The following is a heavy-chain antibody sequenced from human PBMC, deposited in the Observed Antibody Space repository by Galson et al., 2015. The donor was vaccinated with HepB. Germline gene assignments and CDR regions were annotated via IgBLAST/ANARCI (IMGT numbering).Heavy chain of an antibody. Sequence: LSCAASGFTFDDYAMHWVRQAPGKGLEWVSGISWNSGSIGYADSVKGRFTISRDNAKNSLYLQMNSLRAEDTALYYCAKNKGGNLVYFDYWGQGTLVTVSS. J-gene: IGHJ4*02. CDR1: GFTFDDYA. V-gene: IGHV3-9*01. D-gene: IGHD4-23*01. CDR2: ISWNSGSI. CDR3: AKNKGGNLVYFDY.